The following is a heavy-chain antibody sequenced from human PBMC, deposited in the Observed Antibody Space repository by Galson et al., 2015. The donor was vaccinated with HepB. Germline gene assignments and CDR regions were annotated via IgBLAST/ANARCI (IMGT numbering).Heavy chain of an antibody. CDR3: ARHPGRGSVGYAFDL. D-gene: IGHD5-12*01. CDR2: IRYTGDT. V-gene: IGHV4-59*08. J-gene: IGHJ4*02. Sequence: LSLTCSVSHGSINNYYWSWIRQSPGKRPEWIDYIRYTGDTTYNPSLGYRVGMSVDTSINQVSLWLTSVTAADTAVYYCARHPGRGSVGYAFDLWGQGTLVTVSA. CDR1: HGSINNYY.